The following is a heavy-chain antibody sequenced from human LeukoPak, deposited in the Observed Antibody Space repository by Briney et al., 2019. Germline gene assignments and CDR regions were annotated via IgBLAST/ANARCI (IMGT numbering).Heavy chain of an antibody. J-gene: IGHJ3*02. CDR1: GFAVSSKY. D-gene: IGHD3-22*01. V-gene: IGHV3-23*01. CDR2: ISGSGGST. Sequence: GGSLRLSCAVSGFAVSSKYMTWVRQAPGKGLEWVSSISGSGGSTYYADSVKGRFTISRDNSKNTLYLQMNSLRAEDTAVYYCAKPDLSSGPFQDAFDIWGQGTMVTVSS. CDR3: AKPDLSSGPFQDAFDI.